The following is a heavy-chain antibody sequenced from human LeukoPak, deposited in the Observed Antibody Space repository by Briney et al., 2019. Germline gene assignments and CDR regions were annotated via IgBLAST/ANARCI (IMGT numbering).Heavy chain of an antibody. CDR2: IIPILGIA. CDR3: AREFSWSGFFDY. V-gene: IGHV1-69*04. D-gene: IGHD3-3*01. CDR1: GGTFSSYA. J-gene: IGHJ4*02. Sequence: HWASVKVSCTASGGTFSSYAISWVRQAPGQGLEWMGRIIPILGIANYAQKFQGRVTITADKSTSTAYMELSSLRSEDTAVYYCAREFSWSGFFDYWGQGTLVTVSS.